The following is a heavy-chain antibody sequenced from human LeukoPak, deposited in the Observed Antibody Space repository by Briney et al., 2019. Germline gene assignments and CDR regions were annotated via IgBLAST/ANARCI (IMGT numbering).Heavy chain of an antibody. CDR1: GFTFSTYG. CDR3: AKDAYIVFEYYYYYMDV. CDR2: ISYDGSNK. J-gene: IGHJ6*03. Sequence: GGTLRLSCAASGFTFSTYGMSWVRQAPGKGLEWVAVISYDGSNKYYADSVKGRFTISRDNSKNTLYLQMNSLRAEDTAVYYCAKDAYIVFEYYYYYMDVWGKGTTVTVSS. D-gene: IGHD3-16*02. V-gene: IGHV3-30*18.